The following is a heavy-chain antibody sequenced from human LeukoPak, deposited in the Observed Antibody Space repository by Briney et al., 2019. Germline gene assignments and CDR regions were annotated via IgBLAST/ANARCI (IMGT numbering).Heavy chain of an antibody. CDR3: ARDQGFGYYDYVWGSYRLYYFDY. D-gene: IGHD3-16*02. V-gene: IGHV1-18*04. CDR1: GYTFTSYG. CDR2: ISAYNGNT. J-gene: IGHJ4*02. Sequence: ASVKVSCKASGYTFTSYGISWVRQAPGQGLEWMGWISAYNGNTNYAQKLQGRVTMTTDTSTSTVYMELRSLRSDDTAVYYCARDQGFGYYDYVWGSYRLYYFDYWGQGTLVTVSS.